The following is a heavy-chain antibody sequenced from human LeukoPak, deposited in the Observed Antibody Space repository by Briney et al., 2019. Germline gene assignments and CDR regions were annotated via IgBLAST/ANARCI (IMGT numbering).Heavy chain of an antibody. Sequence: PSETLSLTCTVSGGSIRSSYYYWGWIRQPPGKGLEWIGTIYYSGGTYYNPSLKSRVTMSVDTSKNQFSLKLSSVTAADTAVYYCASSPFGVVVKHWGQGTLVTVSS. D-gene: IGHD3-22*01. CDR2: IYYSGGT. J-gene: IGHJ1*01. CDR3: ASSPFGVVVKH. V-gene: IGHV4-39*01. CDR1: GGSIRSSYYY.